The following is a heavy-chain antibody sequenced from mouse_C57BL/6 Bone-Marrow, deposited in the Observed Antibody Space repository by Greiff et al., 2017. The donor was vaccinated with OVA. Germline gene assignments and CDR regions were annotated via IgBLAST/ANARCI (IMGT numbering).Heavy chain of an antibody. V-gene: IGHV1-19*01. CDR3: ARRRDDGYHWYFDV. CDR2: INPYNGGT. D-gene: IGHD2-3*01. J-gene: IGHJ1*03. CDR1: GYTFTDYY. Sequence: VQLQQSGPVLVKPGASVKMSCKASGYTFTDYYMNWVKQSHGKSLEWIGVINPYNGGTSYNQKFKGKATLTVDTSSSTAYMELNSLTSEDSAVYYCARRRDDGYHWYFDVWGTGTTVTVSS.